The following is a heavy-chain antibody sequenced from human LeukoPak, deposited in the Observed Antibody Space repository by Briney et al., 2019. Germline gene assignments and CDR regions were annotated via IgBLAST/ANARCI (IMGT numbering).Heavy chain of an antibody. CDR1: GFTFSSYS. Sequence: GGSLRLSCAASGFTFSSYSMHWVRQAPGKGLEWVSSISSSSSYIYYADSVKGRFTISRDNAKNSLYLQMNSLRAEDTAVYYCARDGTPVTTDYWGQGTLVTVSS. CDR2: ISSSSSYI. D-gene: IGHD4-17*01. CDR3: ARDGTPVTTDY. J-gene: IGHJ4*02. V-gene: IGHV3-21*04.